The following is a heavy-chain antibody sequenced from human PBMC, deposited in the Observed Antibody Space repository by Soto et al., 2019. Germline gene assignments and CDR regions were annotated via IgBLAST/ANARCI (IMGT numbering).Heavy chain of an antibody. V-gene: IGHV1-45*02. Sequence: QMQLVQSGAEVKKTGSSVTVSCKALGNTFTYRYLHWVRQAPGQALEWMGWITPFSGDVHYAQKFQERVTITRDRSINTAYRQMSSLRSEATAMYFCAGGGAGSGPFTWELPDHWGQGTLVTVSS. D-gene: IGHD1-26*01. CDR3: AGGGAGSGPFTWELPDH. CDR1: GNTFTYRY. J-gene: IGHJ4*02. CDR2: ITPFSGDV.